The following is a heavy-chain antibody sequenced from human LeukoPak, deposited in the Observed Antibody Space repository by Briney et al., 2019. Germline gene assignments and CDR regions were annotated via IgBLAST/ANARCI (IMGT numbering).Heavy chain of an antibody. CDR3: ARDHLHGSYSSSSGGAFDI. D-gene: IGHD6-6*01. V-gene: IGHV3-30*04. CDR2: ISYDGSNK. J-gene: IGHJ3*02. Sequence: GGSLRLSCAASGFPFSPYSMHWVRQAPGKGLEWVALISYDGSNKYYADSVKGRFTISRDNSKNTLYLQVNSLRVEDTALYHCARDHLHGSYSSSSGGAFDIWGQGTMVTVSS. CDR1: GFPFSPYS.